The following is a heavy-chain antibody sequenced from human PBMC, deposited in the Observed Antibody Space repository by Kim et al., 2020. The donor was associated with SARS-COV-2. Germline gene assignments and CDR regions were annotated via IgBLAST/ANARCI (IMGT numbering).Heavy chain of an antibody. V-gene: IGHV4-4*07. D-gene: IGHD5-18*01. CDR3: ARLGYSYGFDY. CDR2: T. J-gene: IGHJ4*02. Sequence: TNYNPSLKSRVTMSVDTSKNQFSLKLSSVTAADTAVYYCARLGYSYGFDYWGQGTLVTVSS.